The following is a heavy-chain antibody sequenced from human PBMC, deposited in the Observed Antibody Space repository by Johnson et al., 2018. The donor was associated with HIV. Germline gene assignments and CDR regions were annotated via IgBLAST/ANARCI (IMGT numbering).Heavy chain of an antibody. V-gene: IGHV3-33*01. CDR1: GFTFSSYG. CDR3: ARDRSENAFDI. J-gene: IGHJ3*02. CDR2: IWYDGSNK. Sequence: QVQLVESGGGVVQPGRSLRLSCAASGFTFSSYGMHWVRQAPGKGLEWVAVIWYDGSNKYYADSVKGRFTISRDNSKNTLYLQMNSLRAEDTALYYCARDRSENAFDIWGQGTMVTFSS.